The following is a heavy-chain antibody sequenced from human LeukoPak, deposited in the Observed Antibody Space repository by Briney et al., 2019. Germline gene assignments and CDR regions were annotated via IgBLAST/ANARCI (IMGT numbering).Heavy chain of an antibody. Sequence: SQTLSLTCAISGDSFSSNSVTWSWLRQSPSRGLEWLGRTYYRSTWYNDYAVSVRGRITVNPDTSKNQFSLHLNSVTPEDTAVYYCARRLTQYDCFDPWGQGILVTVSS. CDR3: ARRLTQYDCFDP. D-gene: IGHD2-2*01. CDR2: TYYRSTWYN. V-gene: IGHV6-1*01. J-gene: IGHJ5*02. CDR1: GDSFSSNSVT.